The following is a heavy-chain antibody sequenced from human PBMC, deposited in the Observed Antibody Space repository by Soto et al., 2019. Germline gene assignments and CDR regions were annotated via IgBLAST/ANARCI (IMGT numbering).Heavy chain of an antibody. CDR3: ANDVSSRRWFDP. CDR2: IQHTGNT. D-gene: IGHD3-16*01. CDR1: GASIRSYH. J-gene: IGHJ5*02. V-gene: IGHV4-4*07. Sequence: QVQLQESGPGLVKPSETLSLTCAVSGASIRSYHWSFLRQPAGKGLEWIGRIQHTGNTNYNPSLKSRVTMSADTSKNQISLKMTSVAAADTAVYFCANDVSSRRWFDPWGQGVRVIVSS.